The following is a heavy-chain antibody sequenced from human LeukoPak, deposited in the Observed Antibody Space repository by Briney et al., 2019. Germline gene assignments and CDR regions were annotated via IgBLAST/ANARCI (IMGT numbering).Heavy chain of an antibody. Sequence: SETLSLTCTVSGGSISSYYWSWIRQPPGKGLEWIGYIYYSGSTNYSPSLKSRVTISVDTSKNQFSLKLSSVTAADTAVYYCARSRYVGGFDYWGQGTLVTVSS. CDR3: ARSRYVGGFDY. D-gene: IGHD3-16*01. CDR1: GGSISSYY. V-gene: IGHV4-59*01. J-gene: IGHJ4*02. CDR2: IYYSGST.